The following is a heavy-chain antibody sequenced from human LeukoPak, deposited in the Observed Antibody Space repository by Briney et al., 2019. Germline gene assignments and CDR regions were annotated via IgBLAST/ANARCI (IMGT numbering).Heavy chain of an antibody. CDR3: ARDPRNYYGHFDY. CDR2: IKQDGSEK. CDR1: GFTFSSYW. J-gene: IGHJ4*02. V-gene: IGHV3-7*05. D-gene: IGHD3-10*01. Sequence: PGGSLRLSCAASGFTFSSYWMSWVRQAPGKGLEWVANIKQDGSEKYYVDSVKGRFTISRDNAKNSLYLQMNSLRAEDTAVYYCARDPRNYYGHFDYWGQGTLVTVSS.